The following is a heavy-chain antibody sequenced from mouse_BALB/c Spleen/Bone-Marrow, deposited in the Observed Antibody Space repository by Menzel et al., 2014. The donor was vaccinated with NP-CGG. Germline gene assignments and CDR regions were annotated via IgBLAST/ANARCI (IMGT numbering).Heavy chain of an antibody. CDR1: GYTFTDYA. CDR2: ISTYYGDA. V-gene: IGHV1S137*01. J-gene: IGHJ1*01. Sequence: QVQLQQPGAELVRPGVSVKISCKGSGYTFTDYAMHWVEQSHAKSLEWIGVISTYYGDASYNQKFKGKATMTVDKSSSTAYMELARLTSEDSAIYYCARDGSSWGYFDVWGAGTTVTVSS. D-gene: IGHD1-1*01. CDR3: ARDGSSWGYFDV.